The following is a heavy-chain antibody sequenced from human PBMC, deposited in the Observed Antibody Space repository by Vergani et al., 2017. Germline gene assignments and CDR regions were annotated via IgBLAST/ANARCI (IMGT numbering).Heavy chain of an antibody. CDR2: ISGSGGST. D-gene: IGHD6-13*01. CDR1: GFTFSSYA. V-gene: IGHV3-23*01. Sequence: EVQLLESGGGLVQPGGSLRLSCAASGFTFSSYAMSWVRPAPGKGLEWVSAISGSGGSTYYADSVKGRFTISRDNSKNTLYLQMNSLRAEDTAVYYCAKVPRKYIAAAGAHFDYWGQGTLVTVSS. CDR3: AKVPRKYIAAAGAHFDY. J-gene: IGHJ4*02.